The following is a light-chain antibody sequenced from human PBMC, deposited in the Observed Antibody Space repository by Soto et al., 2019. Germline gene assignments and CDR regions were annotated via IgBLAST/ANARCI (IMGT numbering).Light chain of an antibody. CDR3: QQYNSYQWK. V-gene: IGKV1-5*03. Sequence: DIQMTQSPSTLSASVGDRVTITCRASQSISSWLAWYQQKPGKAPKLLIYKASSLESGVPSRFSGSGSGTEFTLTISSLQPDDFATYYCQQYNSYQWKFGQGTQVEIK. J-gene: IGKJ1*01. CDR2: KAS. CDR1: QSISSW.